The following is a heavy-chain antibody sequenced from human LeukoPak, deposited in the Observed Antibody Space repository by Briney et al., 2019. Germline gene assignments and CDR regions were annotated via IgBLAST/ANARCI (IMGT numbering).Heavy chain of an antibody. D-gene: IGHD6-13*01. Sequence: PGRSLRLSCAASGFTFSSYGMHWVRQAPGQGLEWMGWINPNSGGTNYAQKFQGRVTMTTDTSTSTAYMELRSLRSDDTAVYYCATGIAADYWGQGTLVTVSS. CDR3: ATGIAADY. CDR2: INPNSGGT. CDR1: GFTFSSYG. J-gene: IGHJ4*02. V-gene: IGHV1-2*02.